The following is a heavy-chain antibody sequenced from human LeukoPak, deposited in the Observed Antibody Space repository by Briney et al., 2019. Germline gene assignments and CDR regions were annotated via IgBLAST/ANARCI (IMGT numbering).Heavy chain of an antibody. J-gene: IGHJ4*02. CDR3: ARREWELGFDY. CDR2: ISTSSSYI. CDR1: GFTFSSYN. V-gene: IGHV3-21*01. D-gene: IGHD1-26*01. Sequence: GGSLRLSCAASGFTFSSYNINWVRQAPGKGLEWVSSISTSSSYIYYADSVKGRFTISRDNAKNSLYLQMNSLRAEDTAVYYCARREWELGFDYWGQGTLVTVSS.